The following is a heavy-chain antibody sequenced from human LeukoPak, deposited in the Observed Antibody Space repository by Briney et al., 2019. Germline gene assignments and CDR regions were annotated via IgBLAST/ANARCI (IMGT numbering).Heavy chain of an antibody. Sequence: GGSLRLSCAASGFTVSSNYMSWVRPAPGKGLEWVSVIYSGGSTYYADSEKGRFTISRDNSKNTLYLQMNSLRAEDTAVYYCARDLGRPFDYWGQGTLVTVSS. J-gene: IGHJ4*02. V-gene: IGHV3-53*01. CDR3: ARDLGRPFDY. CDR1: GFTVSSNY. CDR2: IYSGGST. D-gene: IGHD2-15*01.